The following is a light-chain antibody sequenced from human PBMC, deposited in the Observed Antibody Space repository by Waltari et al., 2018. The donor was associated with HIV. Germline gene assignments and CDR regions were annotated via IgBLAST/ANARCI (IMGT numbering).Light chain of an antibody. J-gene: IGLJ3*02. CDR3: SSYGDSLKIL. V-gene: IGLV2-8*01. CDR1: RSDIGAYGF. CDR2: EVS. Sequence: QSALTQPPSASGSLGQSVTISCTGSRSDIGAYGFVSWFQQHPHSAPKLLLYEVSRRPSTVSDRFSGSRSGNTAFLTVAGLQPDDEATYFCSSYGDSLKILFGGGTNVTIL.